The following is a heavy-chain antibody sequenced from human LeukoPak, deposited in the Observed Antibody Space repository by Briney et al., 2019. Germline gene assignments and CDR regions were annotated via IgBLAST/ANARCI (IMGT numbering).Heavy chain of an antibody. CDR3: ATHEPTGIAEIWRGREVWFDP. J-gene: IGHJ5*02. Sequence: GASVKVSCKASGYTFTSYDINWVRQATGQGLEWMGWMNPNSGNTGYAQKFQGRVTMTRNTSISTAYVELSSLRSEDTAVYYCATHEPTGIAEIWRGREVWFDPWGQGTLVTVSS. CDR2: MNPNSGNT. D-gene: IGHD6-13*01. V-gene: IGHV1-8*01. CDR1: GYTFTSYD.